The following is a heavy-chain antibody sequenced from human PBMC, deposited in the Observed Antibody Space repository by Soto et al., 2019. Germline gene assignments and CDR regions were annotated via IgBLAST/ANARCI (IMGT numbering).Heavy chain of an antibody. V-gene: IGHV3-15*01. CDR3: STEHAGSGSYYSAVGT. J-gene: IGHJ5*02. Sequence: QLVESGGGLVKPGGSLTLSCAASGFTFRDAWMTWVRQAPGKGLEWVGRIKNIPEGGTTDFAAPVKGRFTISRDDSKKTLYLHMNSLKSEDTSVYYCSTEHAGSGSYYSAVGTWGQGTLVTVSS. CDR2: IKNIPEGGTT. CDR1: GFTFRDAW. D-gene: IGHD3-10*01.